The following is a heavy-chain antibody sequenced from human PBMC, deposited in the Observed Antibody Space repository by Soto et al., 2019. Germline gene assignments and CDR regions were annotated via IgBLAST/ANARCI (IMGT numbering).Heavy chain of an antibody. CDR3: AKGGRQWLVTSGFNY. D-gene: IGHD6-19*01. J-gene: IGHJ4*02. V-gene: IGHV3-30*18. CDR1: GFTFSDYA. CDR2: VSHDGRNT. Sequence: VQLVESGGGVVQPGRSLRLSCAASGFTFSDYAMHWVRQAPGKGLEWVAVVSHDGRNTHYADSVKGRFTISRDSSKNTVSLERTSLRAEGTAVYYCAKGGRQWLVTSGFNYWGQGALVTVSS.